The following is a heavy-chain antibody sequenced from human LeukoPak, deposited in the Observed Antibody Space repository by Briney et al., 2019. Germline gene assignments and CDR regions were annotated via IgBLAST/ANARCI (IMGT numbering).Heavy chain of an antibody. V-gene: IGHV1-18*01. Sequence: GSSVKVSCKASGYTFTSYGISWVRQAPGQGLEWMGWISAYNGNTNYAQKLQGRVTMTTDTSTSAAYMELRSLRSDDTAVYYCARDVAYCSSTSCYLAYYYYYMDVWGKGTTVTVSS. D-gene: IGHD2-2*01. J-gene: IGHJ6*03. CDR2: ISAYNGNT. CDR1: GYTFTSYG. CDR3: ARDVAYCSSTSCYLAYYYYYMDV.